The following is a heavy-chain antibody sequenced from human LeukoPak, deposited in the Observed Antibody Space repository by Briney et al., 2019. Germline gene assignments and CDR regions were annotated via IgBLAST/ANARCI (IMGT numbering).Heavy chain of an antibody. V-gene: IGHV1-2*02. J-gene: IGHJ4*02. CDR2: INPNSGGT. D-gene: IGHD2-21*01. CDR1: GYTFPGYY. CDR3: ARPQGPHIVVIGGEFDY. Sequence: ASVKVSCKASGYTFPGYYMHWVRQAPGQGLEWMGWINPNSGGTNYAQKFQGRVTMTRDTSISTAYMELSRLRSDDTAVYYCARPQGPHIVVIGGEFDYWGQGTLVTVSS.